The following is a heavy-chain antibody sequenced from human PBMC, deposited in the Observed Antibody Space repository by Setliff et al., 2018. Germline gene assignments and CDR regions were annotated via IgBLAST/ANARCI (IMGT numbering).Heavy chain of an antibody. Sequence: ASVKVSCKVSGYTLTELSMHWVRQAPGKGLEWMGGFDPEDGETIYAQKFQGRVTMTEDTSTDTAYMELSSLRSEDTAVYYCASPGATVTTLELLYYWGQGTLVTVSS. V-gene: IGHV1-24*01. CDR1: GYTLTELS. CDR3: ASPGATVTTLELLYY. CDR2: FDPEDGET. J-gene: IGHJ4*02. D-gene: IGHD4-17*01.